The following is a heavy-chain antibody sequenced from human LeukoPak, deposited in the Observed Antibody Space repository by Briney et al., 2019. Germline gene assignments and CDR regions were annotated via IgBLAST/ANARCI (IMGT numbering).Heavy chain of an antibody. CDR2: IYYSGST. CDR3: ARAFSDFGVVINNWFDP. CDR1: GGSISSYY. J-gene: IGHJ5*02. Sequence: KTSETLSLTCTVSGGSISSYYWSWIRQPPGKGLEWIGYIYYSGSTNYNPSLKSRVTISVDTSKNQFSLKLSSVTAADTAVYYCARAFSDFGVVINNWFDPWGQGTLVTVSS. D-gene: IGHD3-3*01. V-gene: IGHV4-59*01.